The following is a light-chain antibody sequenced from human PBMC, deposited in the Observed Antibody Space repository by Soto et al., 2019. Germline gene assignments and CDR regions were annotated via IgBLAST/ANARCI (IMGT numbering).Light chain of an antibody. CDR1: QSISSY. J-gene: IGKJ1*01. CDR3: QQRSNWPRT. Sequence: EIVLTYAPATLSLSPGERATLSCRASQSISSYLGWYQQKPGQAPRLLIYDTSNRAPGIPARFSGSGSGTDFTLTISSLEPEDFAVYYCQQRSNWPRTFGQGTKV. V-gene: IGKV3-11*01. CDR2: DTS.